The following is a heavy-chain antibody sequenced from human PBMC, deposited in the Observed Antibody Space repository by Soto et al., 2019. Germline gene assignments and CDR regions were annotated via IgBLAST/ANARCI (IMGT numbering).Heavy chain of an antibody. D-gene: IGHD6-13*01. J-gene: IGHJ4*02. CDR2: IRSKANSYAT. V-gene: IGHV3-73*01. CDR3: TTGYSSSWYYFDY. CDR1: GFTFSGSA. Sequence: WGSLRLSCAASGFTFSGSAMHWVRQASGKGLEWVGRIRSKANSYATAYAASVKGRFTISRDDSKNTAYLQMNSLKTEDTAVYYCTTGYSSSWYYFDYWGQGTLVTVSS.